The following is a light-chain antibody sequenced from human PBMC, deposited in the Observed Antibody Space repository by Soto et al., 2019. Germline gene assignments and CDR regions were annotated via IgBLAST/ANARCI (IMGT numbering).Light chain of an antibody. CDR1: QGVTSD. Sequence: EIVMTQSPATLSVSPGERATLSCRASQGVTSDLAWYQHKPGQVPRLLIYGASTGATGIPARFSGSGSGTEFTLTINSLQSEDCAIYYCQQYNSWPITFGGGTKVEI. CDR2: GAS. CDR3: QQYNSWPIT. J-gene: IGKJ4*01. V-gene: IGKV3-15*01.